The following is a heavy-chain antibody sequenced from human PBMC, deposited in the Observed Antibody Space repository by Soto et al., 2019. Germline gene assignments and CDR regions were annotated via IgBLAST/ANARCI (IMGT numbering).Heavy chain of an antibody. V-gene: IGHV1-8*01. CDR2: LNPNKGNT. J-gene: IGHJ6*03. CDR3: STSEVGDYMDV. Sequence: QAQLEQSGAEVKEPGASVKVSCKASENTFTNYDIIWVRQAHGQGPEWMGWLNPNKGNTGYAPKFRGRVTMTRDPSKRTAFMEMSSLRAEDTAVYYCSTSEVGDYMDVWRKGTTVTVSS. D-gene: IGHD3-3*01. CDR1: ENTFTNYD.